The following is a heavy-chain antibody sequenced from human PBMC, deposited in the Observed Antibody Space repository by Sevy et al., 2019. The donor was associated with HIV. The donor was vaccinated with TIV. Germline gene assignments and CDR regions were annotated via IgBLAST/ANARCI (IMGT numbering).Heavy chain of an antibody. D-gene: IGHD3-10*01. Sequence: GGSLRLSCAASGFSFRSYWMTWVRQAPGKGLEWVASIYQDGSEKYYMYSVKGRFTVSRDNAKNSLFLQMNSLRVEDTAVYYCAREGSYGDYMLSYYYGMDVCGQGTTVTVSS. J-gene: IGHJ6*02. CDR3: AREGSYGDYMLSYYYGMDV. CDR1: GFSFRSYW. CDR2: IYQDGSEK. V-gene: IGHV3-7*01.